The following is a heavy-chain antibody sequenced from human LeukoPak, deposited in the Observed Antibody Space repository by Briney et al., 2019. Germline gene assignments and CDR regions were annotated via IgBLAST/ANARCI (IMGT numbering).Heavy chain of an antibody. CDR1: GLTYDVYA. D-gene: IGHD4-17*01. CDR2: IRWYRCSI. J-gene: IGHJ4*02. Sequence: GSPLSLSCAAWGLTYDVYAKHWAPQAPGKALEGVSGIRWYRCSIGYADSVKGRFTISRDHAKNSVYLQMNSLRAEDTALYYCAKVGAIAKGSYYFDYWGQGTLVTVSS. V-gene: IGHV3-9*01. CDR3: AKVGAIAKGSYYFDY.